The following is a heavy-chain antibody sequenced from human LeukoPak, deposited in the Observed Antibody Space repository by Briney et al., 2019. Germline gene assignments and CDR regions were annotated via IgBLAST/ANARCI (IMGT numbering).Heavy chain of an antibody. CDR2: IYTSGST. Sequence: SETLSLTCTVSGGSISSYYWSWIRQPAGKGLEWIGRIYTSGSTNYNPSLKSRVTISVDKSKNQFSLKPSSVTAADTAVYYCARSLPGCSGGSCYAWYFDLWGRGTLVTVSS. CDR1: GGSISSYY. D-gene: IGHD2-15*01. CDR3: ARSLPGCSGGSCYAWYFDL. J-gene: IGHJ2*01. V-gene: IGHV4-4*07.